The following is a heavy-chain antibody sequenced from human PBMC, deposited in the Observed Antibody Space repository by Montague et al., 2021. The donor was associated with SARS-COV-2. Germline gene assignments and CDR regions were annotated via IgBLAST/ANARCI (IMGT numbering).Heavy chain of an antibody. Sequence: TLSLTRTVSGGSISSGSYYWSWIRQPAGKGLEWIGRIYTSGSTNYNPSLKSRVTISVDTSKNQFSLKLSSVTAADTAVYYCAREPFSPLYYYYYGMDVWGQGTTVTVSS. V-gene: IGHV4-61*02. D-gene: IGHD3-3*02. CDR2: IYTSGST. CDR1: GGSISSGSYY. J-gene: IGHJ6*02. CDR3: AREPFSPLYYYYYGMDV.